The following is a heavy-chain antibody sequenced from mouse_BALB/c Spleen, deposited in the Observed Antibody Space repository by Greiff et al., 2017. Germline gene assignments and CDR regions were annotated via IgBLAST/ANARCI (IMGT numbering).Heavy chain of an antibody. V-gene: IGHV1-7*01. Sequence: VQLQESGAELAKPGASVTMSCKASGYTFTSYWMHWVKQRPVHGLEWIGYINPSTGYTEYNQKFKDKATLTADKSSSTAYMQLSSLTSEDSAVSYCAVYGYLCDYWGQGTTLTVSS. J-gene: IGHJ2*01. D-gene: IGHD2-2*01. CDR3: AVYGYLCDY. CDR2: INPSTGYT. CDR1: GYTFTSYW.